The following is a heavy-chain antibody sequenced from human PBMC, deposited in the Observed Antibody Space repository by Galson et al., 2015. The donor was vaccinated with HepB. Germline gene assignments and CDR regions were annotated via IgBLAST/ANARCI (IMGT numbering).Heavy chain of an antibody. D-gene: IGHD3-22*01. CDR1: GFTFSTYA. V-gene: IGHV3-30-3*01. J-gene: IGHJ6*02. CDR2: ISYHGSDK. Sequence: SLRLSCAASGFTFSTYAMHWVRQAPGKGLEWVAAISYHGSDKFYADSVKGRFTTSRDNSKNTVYLHMNSLRVEDTAIYFCARDYDGSAHHLRNYYGMDVWGQGTTVTVSS. CDR3: ARDYDGSAHHLRNYYGMDV.